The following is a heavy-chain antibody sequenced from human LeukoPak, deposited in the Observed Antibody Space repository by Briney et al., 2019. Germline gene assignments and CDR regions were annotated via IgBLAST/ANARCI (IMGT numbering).Heavy chain of an antibody. CDR2: MNPNSGNT. J-gene: IGHJ1*01. Sequence: ASVKVSCKASGYTFTSYDINWVRQATGQGLEWTGWMNPNSGNTGYAQKFQGRVTMTRNTSISTAYMELSSLRSEDTAVYYCARVEFGSSWSSAEYFQHWGQGTLVTVSS. CDR3: ARVEFGSSWSSAEYFQH. CDR1: GYTFTSYD. D-gene: IGHD6-13*01. V-gene: IGHV1-8*01.